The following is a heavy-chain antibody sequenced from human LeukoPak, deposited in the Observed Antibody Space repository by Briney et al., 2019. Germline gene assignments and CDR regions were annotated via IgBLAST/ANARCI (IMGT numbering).Heavy chain of an antibody. CDR3: ARGDLAVGSWFDP. Sequence: GGSLRLSCAASAFTFSSYSMNWVRQAPGKGLEWVSSISSSRNYIYYADSVKGRFTISRDNAKNSVYLQMNSLRAEDTAVYYCARGDLAVGSWFDPWGQGTLVTVSS. CDR2: ISSSRNYI. J-gene: IGHJ5*02. CDR1: AFTFSSYS. D-gene: IGHD6-13*01. V-gene: IGHV3-21*01.